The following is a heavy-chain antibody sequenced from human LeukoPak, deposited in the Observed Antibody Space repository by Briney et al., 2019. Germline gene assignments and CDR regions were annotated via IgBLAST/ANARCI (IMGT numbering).Heavy chain of an antibody. Sequence: GGSLRLSCAVSGFTVSGDYMSWVRQAPGKGLEWVSVMYSGGATYYADSVKGRFTISRDNSKNTLYLQMNSLRVEDTAVYYCARDSCSGGGCHYWYDLWGRGTLVTVSS. CDR3: ARDSCSGGGCHYWYDL. J-gene: IGHJ2*01. V-gene: IGHV3-53*01. D-gene: IGHD2-15*01. CDR2: MYSGGAT. CDR1: GFTVSGDY.